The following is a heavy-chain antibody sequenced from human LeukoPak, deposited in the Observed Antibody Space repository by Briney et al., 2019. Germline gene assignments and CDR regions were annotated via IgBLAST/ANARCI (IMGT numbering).Heavy chain of an antibody. J-gene: IGHJ3*02. CDR1: GFTFYDYG. Sequence: GGALRLSCADSGFTFYDYGMSWVRHAPGKGLEWVSGINWNGGSTGYADSVKGRFTISRDNTKNSLYLQMNSLRAEDTALYHCARDRIWFGEFHDAFDIWGQGTMVTVSS. D-gene: IGHD3-10*01. V-gene: IGHV3-20*01. CDR3: ARDRIWFGEFHDAFDI. CDR2: INWNGGST.